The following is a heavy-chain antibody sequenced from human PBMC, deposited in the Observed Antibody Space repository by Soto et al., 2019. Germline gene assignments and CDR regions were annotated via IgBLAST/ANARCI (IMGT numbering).Heavy chain of an antibody. Sequence: SETLSLTCTVSGGSISSYYWSWIRQPPGKGLEWIGYIYYSGSTNYNPSLKSRVTISVDTSKNQFSLKLSSVTAADTAVYYCAANIAAAGNYYYYGMDVWGQGTTVTVS. CDR2: IYYSGST. D-gene: IGHD6-13*01. J-gene: IGHJ6*02. CDR1: GGSISSYY. V-gene: IGHV4-59*01. CDR3: AANIAAAGNYYYYGMDV.